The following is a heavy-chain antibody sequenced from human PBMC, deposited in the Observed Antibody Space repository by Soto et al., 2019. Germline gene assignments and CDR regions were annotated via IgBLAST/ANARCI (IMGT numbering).Heavy chain of an antibody. V-gene: IGHV3-23*01. CDR1: GFTFSSYA. J-gene: IGHJ4*02. CDR3: AKDGLGATYYFDY. Sequence: GGSLRLSCAASGFTFSSYAMNWVRQAPGKGLEWVSSISGSASSTYYADSVKGRFTISRDNSRNTLYLQMNSLRAEDTAVYYCAKDGLGATYYFDYWGQGTLVTVSS. D-gene: IGHD1-26*01. CDR2: ISGSASST.